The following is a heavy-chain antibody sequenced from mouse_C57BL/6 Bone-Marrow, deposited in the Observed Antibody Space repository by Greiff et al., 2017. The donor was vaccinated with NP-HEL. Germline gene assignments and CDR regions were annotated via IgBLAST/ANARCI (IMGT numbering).Heavy chain of an antibody. V-gene: IGHV1-64*01. J-gene: IGHJ4*01. CDR3: ARPNSYYYAMDY. CDR1: GYTFTSYW. Sequence: QVHVKQPGAELVKPGASVKLSCKASGYTFTSYWMHWVKQRPGQGLEWIGMIHPNSGSTNYNEKFKSKATLTVDKSSSPAYMQLSSLTSEDSAVYYCARPNSYYYAMDYWGQGTSVTVSS. D-gene: IGHD4-1*02. CDR2: IHPNSGST.